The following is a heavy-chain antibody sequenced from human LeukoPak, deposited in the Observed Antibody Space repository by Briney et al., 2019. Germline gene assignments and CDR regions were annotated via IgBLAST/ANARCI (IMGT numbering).Heavy chain of an antibody. CDR1: GFTFSSYE. J-gene: IGHJ4*02. V-gene: IGHV3-48*03. CDR2: ISSSGSTK. CDR3: ARDQLDY. Sequence: PGGSLRLSCAASGFTFSSYEMNWVRQAPGKGLEWVSYISSSGSTKHYADSVKGRFTVSRDNAKNSLYMQMNSLRAEDTAVYYCARDQLDYWGQGTLATVSS.